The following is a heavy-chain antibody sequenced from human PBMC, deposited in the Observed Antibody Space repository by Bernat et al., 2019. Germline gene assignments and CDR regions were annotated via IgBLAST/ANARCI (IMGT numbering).Heavy chain of an antibody. V-gene: IGHV3-11*01. Sequence: QVQLVESGGGLVKPGGSLRLSCAASGFTFSDYYMSWIRQAPGKGLEWVSYISSSGSTIYYADSVKGRFTISRDNAKNSLYLQMNSLRTEETAVDYCARARIAACPYFDDWGQGTLVTVSS. CDR2: ISSSGSTI. J-gene: IGHJ4*02. CDR1: GFTFSDYY. D-gene: IGHD6-6*01. CDR3: ARARIAACPYFDD.